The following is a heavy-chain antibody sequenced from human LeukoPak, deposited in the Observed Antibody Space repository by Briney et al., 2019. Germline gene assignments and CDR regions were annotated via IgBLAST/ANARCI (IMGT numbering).Heavy chain of an antibody. CDR1: GYTFTSYH. CDR2: INPSGGTT. J-gene: IGHJ4*02. D-gene: IGHD3-22*01. Sequence: ASVNVSCKASGYTFTSYHMHWLRQAPGQGLEWMGMINPSGGTTSYAQKFQGRVTMTRDTYTSTVYMELSSLRSEDTAVYYCARDGSSGSGDYWGQGALVAVSS. V-gene: IGHV1-46*01. CDR3: ARDGSSGSGDY.